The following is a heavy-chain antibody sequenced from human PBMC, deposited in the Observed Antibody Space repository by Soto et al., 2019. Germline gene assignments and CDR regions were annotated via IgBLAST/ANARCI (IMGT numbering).Heavy chain of an antibody. CDR2: VSIGSNTI. D-gene: IGHD3-9*01. V-gene: IGHV3-48*02. J-gene: IGHJ6*02. CDR3: AMRLKIRYPPRPYGMDV. CDR1: GFTFSTYTVNC. Sequence: EVQLVESGGGLVQPGGSLRLSCVASGFTFSTYTVNCMNWVRQAPGKGLEWVSYVSIGSNTIYYADSVKGRFTISRDNAKNSQYLQMNSLRDEDTAVYYCAMRLKIRYPPRPYGMDVWGQGTTVTVSS.